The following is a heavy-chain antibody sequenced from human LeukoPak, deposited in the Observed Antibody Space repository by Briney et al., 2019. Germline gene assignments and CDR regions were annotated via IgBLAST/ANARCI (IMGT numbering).Heavy chain of an antibody. D-gene: IGHD6-19*01. V-gene: IGHV3-23*01. CDR1: GFTFSSYA. Sequence: PAGGSLRLSCAASGFTFSSYAMSWVRQAPRKGLEWVSAITGSGGSAYYADSVKGRFTISRDNSKNTLFLQMNSLRAEDTAVYYCAKVVVGSSGWYYFDYWGQGTLVTVSS. CDR3: AKVVVGSSGWYYFDY. CDR2: ITGSGGSA. J-gene: IGHJ4*02.